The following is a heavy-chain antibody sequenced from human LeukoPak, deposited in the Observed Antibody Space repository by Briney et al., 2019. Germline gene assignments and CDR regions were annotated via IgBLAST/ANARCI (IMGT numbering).Heavy chain of an antibody. CDR2: ISAYNGDM. CDR3: VRDYAYTMDV. Sequence: ASVKVSFKASGYTFTTSGISWVRQAPGQGLEWVGWISAYNGDMNYAKRLEGRVTVTTDTSTSTAYMEMRSLRSDDTAVYYCVRDYAYTMDVWGQGTTVTVPS. V-gene: IGHV1-18*01. J-gene: IGHJ6*02. D-gene: IGHD3-16*01. CDR1: GYTFTTSG.